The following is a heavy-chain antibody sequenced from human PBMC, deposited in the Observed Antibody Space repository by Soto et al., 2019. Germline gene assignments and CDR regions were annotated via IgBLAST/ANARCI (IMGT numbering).Heavy chain of an antibody. CDR2: IYYSGSP. D-gene: IGHD3-16*01. V-gene: IGHV4-59*08. CDR3: ARHWGFWADF. CDR1: GGSISSYY. Sequence: QVQLQESGPGLVKPSETLSLTCTVSGGSISSYYWSWIRQPPGKGLEWIGYIYYSGSPNYNPSLKSLVTISAETSKNQFSLKLSSVTAADTAVYYCARHWGFWADFWGQGTLVTVSS. J-gene: IGHJ4*02.